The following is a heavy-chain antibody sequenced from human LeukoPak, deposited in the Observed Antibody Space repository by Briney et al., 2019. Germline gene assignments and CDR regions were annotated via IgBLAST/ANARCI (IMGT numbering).Heavy chain of an antibody. CDR2: ISSSGSTI. D-gene: IGHD5-24*01. CDR3: ARHNPHFDY. Sequence: GGSLRLSCAASGFTFSSYEMNWVRRAPGKGLEWVSYISSSGSTIYYADSVKGRFTISRDNAKNSLYLQMNSLRAEDTAVYYCARHNPHFDYWGQGTLVTVSS. CDR1: GFTFSSYE. J-gene: IGHJ4*02. V-gene: IGHV3-48*03.